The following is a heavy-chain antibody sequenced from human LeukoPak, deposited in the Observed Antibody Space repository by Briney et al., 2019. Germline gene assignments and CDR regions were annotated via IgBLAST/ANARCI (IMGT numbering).Heavy chain of an antibody. J-gene: IGHJ4*02. CDR1: GFTFSSYW. V-gene: IGHV3-7*01. CDR3: ARDKIVGATHFDS. D-gene: IGHD1-26*01. CDR2: MRQDGGEI. Sequence: PGGSLRLSCAASGFTFSSYWMSWVRQAPGKGREWVANMRQDGGEIYYVDSVKGRFTISRDNAKNSLHLEMNSLRAEDTAVYYCARDKIVGATHFDSWGQGTLVTVSS.